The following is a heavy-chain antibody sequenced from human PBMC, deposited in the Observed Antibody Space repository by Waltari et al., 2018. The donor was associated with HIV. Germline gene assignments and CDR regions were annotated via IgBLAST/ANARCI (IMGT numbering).Heavy chain of an antibody. D-gene: IGHD2-15*01. CDR3: TTEGLYCSGGTCYSRFDP. V-gene: IGHV1-24*01. J-gene: IGHJ5*02. CDR2: FDPEQGKT. Sequence: VRQAPGKGLEWMGGFDPEQGKTIYAQNFQGRVTMTEDAATDTAYMELSSLRSEDTAVYYCTTEGLYCSGGTCYSRFDPWGQGTLVTVSS.